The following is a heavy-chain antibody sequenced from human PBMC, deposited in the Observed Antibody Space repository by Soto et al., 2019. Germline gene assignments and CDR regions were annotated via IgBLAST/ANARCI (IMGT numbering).Heavy chain of an antibody. D-gene: IGHD6-13*01. V-gene: IGHV4-34*01. J-gene: IGHJ5*02. Sequence: SETLSLTCAVYGGSFSGYYWSWIRQPPGKGLEWIGEINHSGSTNYNPSLKSRVTISVDTSKNQFSLKLSSVTAADTAVYYCARRWGSSWRFGFSGFDPWGQGTLVTVSS. CDR3: ARRWGSSWRFGFSGFDP. CDR1: GGSFSGYY. CDR2: INHSGST.